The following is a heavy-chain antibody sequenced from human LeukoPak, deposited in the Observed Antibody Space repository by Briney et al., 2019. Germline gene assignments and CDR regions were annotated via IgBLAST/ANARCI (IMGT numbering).Heavy chain of an antibody. CDR2: IYYSGST. J-gene: IGHJ3*02. D-gene: IGHD4-17*01. Sequence: PSETLSLTCAVYGGSFSGYYWSWIRQPPGKGLEWIGYIYYSGSTNYNPSLKSRVTISVDTSKNQFSLKLSYVTAADTAVYYCARENDYGDYAAHDAFDIWGQGTMVTVSS. V-gene: IGHV4-59*01. CDR3: ARENDYGDYAAHDAFDI. CDR1: GGSFSGYY.